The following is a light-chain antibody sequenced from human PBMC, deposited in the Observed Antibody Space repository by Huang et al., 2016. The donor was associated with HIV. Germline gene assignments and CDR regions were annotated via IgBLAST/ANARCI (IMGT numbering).Light chain of an antibody. CDR1: PSVSSGY. V-gene: IGKV3-20*01. J-gene: IGKJ2*01. CDR2: VAS. CDR3: QQYGNSPDT. Sequence: EIVLTQSPGTLSLFPGARATLSCRASPSVSSGYLAWYQQNPGPAPRLLIYVASSRAIDIPDRFSGSGSGTDFTLTISRLEPEDFAVYYCQQYGNSPDTFGQGTKVEIK.